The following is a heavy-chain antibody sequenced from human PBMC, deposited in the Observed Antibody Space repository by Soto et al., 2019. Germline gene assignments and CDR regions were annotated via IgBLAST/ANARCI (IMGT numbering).Heavy chain of an antibody. CDR1: GGSISSGGYY. J-gene: IGHJ4*02. CDR2: IYYSGST. V-gene: IGHV4-31*03. D-gene: IGHD3-9*01. CDR3: ARAPSEDDILTGYYLYYFDY. Sequence: SETLSLTCTVSGGSISSGGYYWSWIRQHPGKGLEWIGYIYYSGSTYYNPSLKSRFTISVDTSKNQFSLKLSSVTAADTAVYYCARAPSEDDILTGYYLYYFDYWGQGTLVT.